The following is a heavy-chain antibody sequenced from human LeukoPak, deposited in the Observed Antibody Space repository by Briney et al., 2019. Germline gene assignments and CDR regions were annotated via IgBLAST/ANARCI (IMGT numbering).Heavy chain of an antibody. CDR2: ISGSGGST. V-gene: IGHV3-23*01. J-gene: IGHJ6*03. CDR1: GFTFSSYA. D-gene: IGHD6-6*01. CDR3: ARVGSGSSSYGYYYMDV. Sequence: GGSLRLSCAASGFTFSSYAMSWVRQAPGKGLEWVSAISGSGGSTYYADSVKGRFTISRDNSKNTLYLQMNSLRAEDTAVYYCARVGSGSSSYGYYYMDVWGKGTTVTVSS.